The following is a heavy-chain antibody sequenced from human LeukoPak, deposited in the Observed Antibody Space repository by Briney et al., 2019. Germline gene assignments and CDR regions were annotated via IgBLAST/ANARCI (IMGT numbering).Heavy chain of an antibody. CDR1: GFTFRSSE. CDR3: VTRHDYGDVGRGCLDF. CDR2: ISSSAGTI. Sequence: QPGGSLRLSCAGSGFTFRSSEMNWVRQAPGKGLEWISYISSSAGTIYYADSVKGRFTISRDNAKNSLYLQMNSLRAEDTGIYYRVTRHDYGDVGRGCLDFWGQGTLVTVSS. D-gene: IGHD4-17*01. V-gene: IGHV3-48*03. J-gene: IGHJ4*02.